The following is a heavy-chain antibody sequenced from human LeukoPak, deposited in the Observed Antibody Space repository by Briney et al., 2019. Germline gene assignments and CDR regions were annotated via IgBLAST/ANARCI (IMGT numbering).Heavy chain of an antibody. CDR1: GGTFSSYA. V-gene: IGHV1-69*04. CDR2: IIPILGIA. Sequence: ASVEVSCKASGGTFSSYAISWVRQAPGQGLEWMGRIIPILGIANYAQKFQGRVTITADKSTSTAYMELSSLRSEDTAVYYCARDAPDSSGYERYFDYWGQGTLVTVSS. CDR3: ARDAPDSSGYERYFDY. J-gene: IGHJ4*02. D-gene: IGHD3-22*01.